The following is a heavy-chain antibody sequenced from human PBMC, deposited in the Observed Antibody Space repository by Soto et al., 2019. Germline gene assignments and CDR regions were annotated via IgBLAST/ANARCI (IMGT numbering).Heavy chain of an antibody. D-gene: IGHD4-17*01. Sequence: SLRLSCAASGFTFSSYGMHWARQGPGKGLEWVAVIWYDGSNKVYADSVKGRFTISKDNPKNTLYLQMNSLRAEDTAVYYCARDLSGDYGALDTWGQGTMVTVSS. CDR3: ARDLSGDYGALDT. V-gene: IGHV3-33*01. CDR1: GFTFSSYG. J-gene: IGHJ3*02. CDR2: IWYDGSNK.